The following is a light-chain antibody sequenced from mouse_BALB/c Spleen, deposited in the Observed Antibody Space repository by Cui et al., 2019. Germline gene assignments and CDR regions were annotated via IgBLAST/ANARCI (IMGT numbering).Light chain of an antibody. Sequence: QIVLTQSPAIMSASPGEKVTMTCSARSSVSSSYLYWYQQKPGSSPKLWIYSTSSLASGVPARFSGSGSGTSYSLTISSMEAEDAATFYCQQYSGYPYTFGGGTKLEIK. J-gene: IGKJ2*01. V-gene: IGKV4-78*01. CDR3: QQYSGYPYT. CDR1: SSVSSSY. CDR2: STS.